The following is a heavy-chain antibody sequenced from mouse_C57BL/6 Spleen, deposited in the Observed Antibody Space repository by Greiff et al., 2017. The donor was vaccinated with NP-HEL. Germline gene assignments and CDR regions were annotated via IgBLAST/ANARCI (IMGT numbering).Heavy chain of an antibody. Sequence: EVKLMESGPGLVKPSQSLSLTCSVTGYSITSGYYWNWIRQFPGNKLEWMGYISYDGSNNYNPSLKNRISITRDTSKNQFFLKLNSVTTEDTATYYCARDESRWGQGTTLTVSS. D-gene: IGHD1-3*01. J-gene: IGHJ2*01. CDR1: GYSITSGYY. CDR2: ISYDGSN. CDR3: ARDESR. V-gene: IGHV3-6*01.